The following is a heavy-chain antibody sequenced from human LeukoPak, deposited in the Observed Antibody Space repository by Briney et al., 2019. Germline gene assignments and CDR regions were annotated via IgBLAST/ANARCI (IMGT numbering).Heavy chain of an antibody. D-gene: IGHD3-10*01. CDR1: VYTFTGYY. Sequence: ASVKVSFKSSVYTFTGYYMHWVRQAPGQGLEWMGWINPNSGGTNYAQKFQGRVTMTRDTSISTDYMELSRLRSDDTAVYYCARVWFGELHSIDYYYYGMDVWGQGTTVTVSS. CDR2: INPNSGGT. V-gene: IGHV1-2*02. CDR3: ARVWFGELHSIDYYYYGMDV. J-gene: IGHJ6*02.